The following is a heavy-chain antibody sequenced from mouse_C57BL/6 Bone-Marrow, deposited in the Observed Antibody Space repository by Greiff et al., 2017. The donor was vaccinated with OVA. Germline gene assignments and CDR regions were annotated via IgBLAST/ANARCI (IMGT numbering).Heavy chain of an antibody. J-gene: IGHJ4*01. CDR1: GHSFTDYN. Sequence: EVQLQESGPELVKPGASVKISCKASGHSFTDYNMNWVKQSNGKSLEWIGVINPNYGTTSYNQKFKGKATLTVDQSSSTAYMQLNSLTSEDSAVYYCARRTGTVYYYAMDYWGQGTSVTVSS. V-gene: IGHV1-39*01. CDR2: INPNYGTT. CDR3: ARRTGTVYYYAMDY. D-gene: IGHD4-1*01.